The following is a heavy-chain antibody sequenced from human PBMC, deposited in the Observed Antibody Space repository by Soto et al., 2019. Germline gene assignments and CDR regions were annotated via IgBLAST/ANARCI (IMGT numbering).Heavy chain of an antibody. CDR1: GGSISSYY. CDR3: TRHEGGAAADRPLDY. J-gene: IGHJ4*02. D-gene: IGHD6-13*01. V-gene: IGHV4-59*08. CDR2: IYHSGSS. Sequence: PSETLSLTCTVSGGSISSYYWSWIRQPPGKGLEWIGYIYHSGSSNYNPSLKSRVTILLDTSKNQLSLKLSSVTAADTAVYYCTRHEGGAAADRPLDYWGQGTLVTV.